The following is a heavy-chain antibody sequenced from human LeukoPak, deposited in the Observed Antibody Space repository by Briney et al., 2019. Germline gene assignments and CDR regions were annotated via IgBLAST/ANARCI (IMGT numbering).Heavy chain of an antibody. J-gene: IGHJ4*02. CDR3: AKSGYSSGWYLDY. CDR1: GFTFSSYA. CDR2: ISGSGGTT. D-gene: IGHD6-19*01. Sequence: EGSLRLSCAASGFTFSSYAMTWVRQAPGKGLEWVSAISGSGGTTYYADSVKGRFTISRDNSNNTLYLQMNSLRAEDTAVYYCAKSGYSSGWYLDYWGQGTLVTVSS. V-gene: IGHV3-23*01.